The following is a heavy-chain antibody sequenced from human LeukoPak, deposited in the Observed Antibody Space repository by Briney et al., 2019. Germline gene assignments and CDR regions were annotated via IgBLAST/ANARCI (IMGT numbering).Heavy chain of an antibody. J-gene: IGHJ6*02. CDR3: ARRVAVAGLDYYYGMDV. D-gene: IGHD6-19*01. CDR1: GGSISSYY. CDR2: IYYSGST. Sequence: SETLSLTCTVSGGSISSYYWSWIRQPPGKGLEWIGYIYYSGSTNYNPSLKSRVTISVDTSKNQFSLKLSSVTAADTAVYYCARRVAVAGLDYYYGMDVWGQGTTVTVSS. V-gene: IGHV4-59*08.